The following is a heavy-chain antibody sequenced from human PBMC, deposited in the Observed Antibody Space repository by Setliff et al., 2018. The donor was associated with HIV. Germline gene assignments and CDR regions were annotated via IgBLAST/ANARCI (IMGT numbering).Heavy chain of an antibody. CDR2: INPNSGGT. CDR1: GYTFTGYY. CDR3: ARDHCSSSSCYEYSYYGMDV. Sequence: ASVKVSCKASGYTFTGYYMHWVRQAPGQGLEWMGWINPNSGGTTYAQKFQGRVTMTRDTSISTAYMEVSRLRSDDTAVYYCARDHCSSSSCYEYSYYGMDVWGQGTTVTSP. D-gene: IGHD2-2*01. V-gene: IGHV1-2*02. J-gene: IGHJ6*02.